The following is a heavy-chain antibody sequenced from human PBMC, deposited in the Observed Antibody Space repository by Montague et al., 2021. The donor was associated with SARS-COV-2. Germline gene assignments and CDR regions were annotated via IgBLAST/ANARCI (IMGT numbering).Heavy chain of an antibody. CDR2: IYYSGST. D-gene: IGHD6-13*01. Sequence: SETLSLTCTVSGGSISSSSYYWGWIRQPPGKGLEWIGSIYYSGSTYYNPSLKSRVTMSVDTSKNQFSLKLSSVTAADTAVYYCARVGRQQLVRLSGMDVWGQGTTVTVS. V-gene: IGHV4-39*07. CDR3: ARVGRQQLVRLSGMDV. J-gene: IGHJ6*02. CDR1: GGSISSSSYY.